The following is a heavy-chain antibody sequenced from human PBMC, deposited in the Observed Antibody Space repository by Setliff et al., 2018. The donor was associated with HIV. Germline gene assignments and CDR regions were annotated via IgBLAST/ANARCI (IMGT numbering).Heavy chain of an antibody. CDR1: GYTLTELS. Sequence: ASVKVSCKVSGYTLTELSRHWVRHAPGKGPEWMGGFDPEDGETIYVKKFQGRVTMTEDTSTDTAYMELSSLTSEDTAVYYCATRSYYYDSSGYSSRGAFDIWGQGTMVTVSS. J-gene: IGHJ3*02. CDR3: ATRSYYYDSSGYSSRGAFDI. V-gene: IGHV1-24*01. CDR2: FDPEDGET. D-gene: IGHD3-22*01.